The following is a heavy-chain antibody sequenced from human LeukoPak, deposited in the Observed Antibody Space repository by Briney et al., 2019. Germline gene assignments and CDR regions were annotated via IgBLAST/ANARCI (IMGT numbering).Heavy chain of an antibody. CDR1: GFTFSTYA. D-gene: IGHD5-18*01. Sequence: PGGSLRLSCAASGFTFSTYAMNWVRQAPGKGLEWVSCIVGSGGTTYYPDSVKGRFTISRDNSKNTLYLQMNSLRAEDTAVYYCAKDRYNFDYGGQGTLVTVSS. J-gene: IGHJ4*01. V-gene: IGHV3-23*01. CDR3: AKDRYNFDY. CDR2: IVGSGGTT.